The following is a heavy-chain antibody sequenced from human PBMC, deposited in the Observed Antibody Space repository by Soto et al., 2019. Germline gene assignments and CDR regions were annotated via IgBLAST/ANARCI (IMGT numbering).Heavy chain of an antibody. CDR1: GFTFSSYG. CDR3: AKCRAMVRAAHPLVIQD. D-gene: IGHD3-10*01. V-gene: IGHV3-30*18. Sequence: QVQLVESGGGVVQPGRSLRLSCAASGFTFSSYGMHWVRQAPGKGLEWVAVISYDGSNKYYADSVKGRFTISRDNSKNTLYLQMNSLRAEDTAVYYCAKCRAMVRAAHPLVIQDWGQGTLVTVSS. J-gene: IGHJ4*02. CDR2: ISYDGSNK.